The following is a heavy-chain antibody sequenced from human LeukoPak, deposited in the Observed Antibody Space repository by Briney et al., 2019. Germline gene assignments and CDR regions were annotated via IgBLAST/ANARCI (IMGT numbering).Heavy chain of an antibody. CDR2: IKQDGSEK. V-gene: IGHV3-7*01. J-gene: IGHJ4*02. Sequence: GGSLRLSCAASGFTFSSYWMSWVRQAPGKGLEWVANIKQDGSEKYYVDSVKGRFTISRDNAKNSLYLQMNSLRAEDTAVYYCARDYWGSGNRYFDYWGQGTPVTVSS. D-gene: IGHD3-10*01. CDR1: GFTFSSYW. CDR3: ARDYWGSGNRYFDY.